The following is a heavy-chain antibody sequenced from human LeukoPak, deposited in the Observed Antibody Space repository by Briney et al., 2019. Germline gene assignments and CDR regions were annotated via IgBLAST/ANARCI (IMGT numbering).Heavy chain of an antibody. CDR3: ARVLRGVTIFGVVTEDAFDI. CDR2: IKQDGSEK. CDR1: GFTFSSYW. D-gene: IGHD3-3*01. V-gene: IGHV3-7*01. Sequence: GGSLRLSCAASGFTFSSYWMSWVRQAPGKGLEWVANIKQDGSEKYYVDSVKGRFTISRDNAKNSLYLQMNSLRAEDTAVYYCARVLRGVTIFGVVTEDAFDIWGQGTMVTVSS. J-gene: IGHJ3*02.